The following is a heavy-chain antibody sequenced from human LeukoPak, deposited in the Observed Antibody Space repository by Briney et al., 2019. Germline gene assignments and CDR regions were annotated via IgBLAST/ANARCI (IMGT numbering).Heavy chain of an antibody. J-gene: IGHJ4*02. V-gene: IGHV1-69*04. D-gene: IGHD6-13*01. CDR1: GGTFSSYA. Sequence: SVKVSCKASGGTFSSYAISWVRQAPGQGLEWMGRIIPIFGVVNSAQKFQGRVTITADKSTGTAYMELSSLRSEDTAVYYCARGFAVAGNAAVDYWGQGTLDTVSS. CDR3: ARGFAVAGNAAVDY. CDR2: IIPIFGVV.